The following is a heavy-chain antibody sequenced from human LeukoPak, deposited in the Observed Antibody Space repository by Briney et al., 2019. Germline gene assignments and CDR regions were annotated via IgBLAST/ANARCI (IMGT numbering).Heavy chain of an antibody. J-gene: IGHJ4*02. D-gene: IGHD2-2*01. Sequence: ASVKVSCKASGYIFTNFGISWVGQARGQGLEWMGWISDYNGNTKYVQKFQGRVTMTTDTSTSTAYMELRSLRSDDTAVYYCARVGKYQYCDYWGQGTLVTVSS. CDR2: ISDYNGNT. CDR1: GYIFTNFG. V-gene: IGHV1-18*01. CDR3: ARVGKYQYCDY.